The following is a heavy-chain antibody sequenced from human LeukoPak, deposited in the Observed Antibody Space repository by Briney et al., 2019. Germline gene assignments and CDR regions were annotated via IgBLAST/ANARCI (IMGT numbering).Heavy chain of an antibody. V-gene: IGHV3-23*01. J-gene: IGHJ3*02. D-gene: IGHD2-15*01. CDR2: ISGSGGST. CDR3: AKDGYCSGGSCYSVDAFDI. Sequence: HAGGSLRLSCAAPGFTFSSYAMSWVRQAPGKGLEWVSAISGSGGSTYYADSVKGRFTISRDNSKNTLYLQMNSLRAEGTAVYYCAKDGYCSGGSCYSVDAFDIWGQGTMVTVSS. CDR1: GFTFSSYA.